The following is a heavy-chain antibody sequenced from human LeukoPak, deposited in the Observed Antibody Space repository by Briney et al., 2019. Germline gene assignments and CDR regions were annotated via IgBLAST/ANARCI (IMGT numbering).Heavy chain of an antibody. J-gene: IGHJ6*02. CDR3: AKSRSPAAHVGMDV. V-gene: IGHV3-30*18. CDR1: GFTFISYG. CDR2: ISYDGSNK. Sequence: GRSLRLSCAASGFTFISYGMHWVRQAPGKGLEWVAVISYDGSNKYYADSVKGRFTISRDNSKNTLYLQMNSLRAEDTAVYYCAKSRSPAAHVGMDVWGQGTTVTVSS. D-gene: IGHD2-2*01.